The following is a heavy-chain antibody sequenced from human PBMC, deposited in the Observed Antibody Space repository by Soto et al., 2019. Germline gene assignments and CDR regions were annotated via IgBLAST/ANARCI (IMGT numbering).Heavy chain of an antibody. D-gene: IGHD6-19*01. CDR2: INPSGGNT. J-gene: IGHJ4*02. CDR3: ARDARQGGWYHYYFDY. Sequence: GASVKVSCKASGYTFTSYYMHWVRQAPGQGLEWMGIINPSGGNTSYAQKFQGRVTMTRDTSTSTVYMELSSLRSEDTAVYYCARDARQGGWYHYYFDYWGQGTLVTVSS. CDR1: GYTFTSYY. V-gene: IGHV1-46*01.